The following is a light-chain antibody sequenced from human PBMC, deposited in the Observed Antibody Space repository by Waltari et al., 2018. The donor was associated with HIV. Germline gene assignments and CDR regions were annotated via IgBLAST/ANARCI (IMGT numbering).Light chain of an antibody. CDR1: QSVPANY. Sequence: EIVLTQSPGTLSLSPGERVTLSCRASQSVPANYVAWYQQKPAQAPRLLIYAASSRATGIPDRFSGGGSGTYFTLTINSLEPDDFAVYFCQQYGSSLFTFGPGTKVDLK. J-gene: IGKJ3*01. CDR3: QQYGSSLFT. CDR2: AAS. V-gene: IGKV3-20*01.